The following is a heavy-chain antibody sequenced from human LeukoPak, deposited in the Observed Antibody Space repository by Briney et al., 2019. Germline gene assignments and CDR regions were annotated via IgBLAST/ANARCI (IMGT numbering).Heavy chain of an antibody. J-gene: IGHJ3*02. CDR2: ISGSGGST. V-gene: IGHV3-23*01. Sequence: GGSLRLSCAASGFTFSSYAMSWVRQAPGKGLEWVSAISGSGGSTYYADSVKGRFTISRDNSKNTLYLQMNSLRAEDTAVYYCARVPSAAMAFDIWGQGTMVTVSS. CDR3: ARVPSAAMAFDI. CDR1: GFTFSSYA.